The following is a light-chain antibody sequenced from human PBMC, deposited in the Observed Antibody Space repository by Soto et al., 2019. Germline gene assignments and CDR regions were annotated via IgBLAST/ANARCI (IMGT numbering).Light chain of an antibody. J-gene: IGKJ4*01. CDR2: VAS. V-gene: IGKV1-39*01. CDR3: KQSSSTPQT. CDR1: QSISSY. Sequence: DIQMTQSPSSLSASVGDRVTITCRASQSISSYLNWDQQKPGKAHKLLINVASTLQSGVPSRFSGSGSGTDFTLVISSLQPEDFATYYCKQSSSTPQTFGGGTRVEIK.